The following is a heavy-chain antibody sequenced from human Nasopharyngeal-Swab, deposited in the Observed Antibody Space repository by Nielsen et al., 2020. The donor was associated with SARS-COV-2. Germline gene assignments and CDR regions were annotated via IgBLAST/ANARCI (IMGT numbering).Heavy chain of an antibody. Sequence: GESLKIPCKGSGYRFPSYWIGWVRQMPGKGLEWMGIIYPGDSDTRYSPSFQGQVTISADKSISTAYLQWSSLKASDTAVYYCARPLWSYADHFDYWGQGTLVTVSS. D-gene: IGHD1-26*01. J-gene: IGHJ4*02. V-gene: IGHV5-51*01. CDR2: IYPGDSDT. CDR3: ARPLWSYADHFDY. CDR1: GYRFPSYW.